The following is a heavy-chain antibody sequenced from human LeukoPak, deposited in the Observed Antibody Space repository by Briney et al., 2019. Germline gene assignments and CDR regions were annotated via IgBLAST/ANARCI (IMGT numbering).Heavy chain of an antibody. J-gene: IGHJ6*02. CDR1: GGAFSSYA. D-gene: IGHD3-3*01. CDR3: ARDNSFGVVISDYYYYGMDV. CDR2: IIPIFGTA. Sequence: ASVKVSCKASGGAFSSYAISWVRQAPGQGLEWMGGIIPIFGTANYAQKFQGRVTITADESTSTAYMELSSLRSEDTAVYYCARDNSFGVVISDYYYYGMDVWGQGTTVTVSS. V-gene: IGHV1-69*13.